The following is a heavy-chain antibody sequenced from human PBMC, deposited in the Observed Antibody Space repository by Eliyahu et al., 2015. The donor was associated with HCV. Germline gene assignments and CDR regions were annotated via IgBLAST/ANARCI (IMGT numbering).Heavy chain of an antibody. J-gene: IGHJ4*02. CDR1: GFXFSNYW. V-gene: IGHV3-74*01. Sequence: EVRLVESGGGLVQPGGSLRLSXAXSGFXFSNYWXHWVRQAPGKGLVWGSRINFDGSSTSYADSVKGRFAISRDNAKNTLYLQMNSLRAEDTALYYCARTSDGSPFDYWGQGTLVTVSS. D-gene: IGHD1-26*01. CDR2: INFDGSST. CDR3: ARTSDGSPFDY.